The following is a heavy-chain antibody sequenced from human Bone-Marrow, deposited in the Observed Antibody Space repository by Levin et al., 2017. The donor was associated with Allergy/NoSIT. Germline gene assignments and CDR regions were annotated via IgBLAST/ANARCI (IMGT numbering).Heavy chain of an antibody. CDR1: GGTFSSYA. CDR2: IIPIFGTA. J-gene: IGHJ4*02. V-gene: IGHV1-69*13. D-gene: IGHD3-3*01. Sequence: SVKVSCKASGGTFSSYAISWVRQAPGQGLEWMGGIIPIFGTANYAQKFQGRVTITADESTSTAYMELSSLRSEDTAVYYCAQVLRFLEWLPSYWGQGTLVTVSS. CDR3: AQVLRFLEWLPSY.